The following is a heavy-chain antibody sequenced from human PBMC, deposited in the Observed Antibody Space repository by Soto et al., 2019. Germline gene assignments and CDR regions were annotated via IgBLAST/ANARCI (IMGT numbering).Heavy chain of an antibody. CDR1: GGSISSGGYS. CDR2: TYHSGST. Sequence: SETLSLTCAVSGGSISSGGYSWSWIRQPPGKGLEWIGYTYHSGSTYYNPSLKSRVTISVDRSKNQFSLKLSSVTAADTAVYYCARGTTDNWFDPWGQGTLVTVSS. V-gene: IGHV4-30-2*01. J-gene: IGHJ5*02. CDR3: ARGTTDNWFDP. D-gene: IGHD1-7*01.